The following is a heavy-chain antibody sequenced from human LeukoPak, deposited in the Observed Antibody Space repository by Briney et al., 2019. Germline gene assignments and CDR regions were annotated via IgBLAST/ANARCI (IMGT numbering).Heavy chain of an antibody. CDR3: ARDQAGSYCINY. J-gene: IGHJ4*02. D-gene: IGHD1-26*01. Sequence: GGSLRLSCAASGFTFSSNYMNWVRQAPGKGLEWVAVIACEGGKEYYEDAVRGRFTISGNNYKRSLHLKMNRRRDEDTAVYCAARDQAGSYCINYWGQGTRVTVSS. V-gene: IGHV3-30-3*01. CDR1: GFTFSSNY. CDR2: IACEGGKE.